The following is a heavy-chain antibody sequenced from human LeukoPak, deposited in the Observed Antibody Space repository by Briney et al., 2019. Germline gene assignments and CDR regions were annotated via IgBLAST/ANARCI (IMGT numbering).Heavy chain of an antibody. CDR3: AKERAAAPLFDY. CDR1: GFTFDDYA. J-gene: IGHJ4*02. D-gene: IGHD6-13*01. Sequence: GGSLRLSCAASGFTFDDYAMHWVRQAPGKGLEWVSGISWNSGSIGYADSVKGRFTISRDNAKNSLYLQMNSLRAEDTALYYCAKERAAAPLFDYWGQGTLVTVSS. V-gene: IGHV3-9*01. CDR2: ISWNSGSI.